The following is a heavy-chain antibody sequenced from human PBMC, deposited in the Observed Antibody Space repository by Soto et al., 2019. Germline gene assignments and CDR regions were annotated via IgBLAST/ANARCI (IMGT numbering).Heavy chain of an antibody. CDR1: GFTFDDYT. D-gene: IGHD2-21*02. Sequence: GGSLRLSCAASGFTFDDYTMHWVRQAPGKGLEWVSLISWDGGSTYYADSVKGRFTISRDNSKNSLYLQMNSLRTEDTALYYCAKDSGGDWAFKDWGQGTLVTVSS. V-gene: IGHV3-43*01. CDR3: AKDSGGDWAFKD. CDR2: ISWDGGST. J-gene: IGHJ4*02.